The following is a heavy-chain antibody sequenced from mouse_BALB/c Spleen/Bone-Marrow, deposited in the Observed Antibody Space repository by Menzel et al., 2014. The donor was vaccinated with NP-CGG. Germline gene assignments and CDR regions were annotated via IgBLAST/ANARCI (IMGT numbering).Heavy chain of an antibody. CDR2: ILPGSGST. D-gene: IGHD2-1*01. Sequence: VQLQQSGAELMKLGASVKISCKATGYTFSRYWIEWVKQRPGHGLEWIGEILPGSGSTNYNEKFKGKATFTADTPSNTAYMQLSSLTSEGSAVYYCARNYGIYVWFANWGQGTLVTVSA. CDR1: GYTFSRYW. CDR3: ARNYGIYVWFAN. V-gene: IGHV1-9*01. J-gene: IGHJ3*01.